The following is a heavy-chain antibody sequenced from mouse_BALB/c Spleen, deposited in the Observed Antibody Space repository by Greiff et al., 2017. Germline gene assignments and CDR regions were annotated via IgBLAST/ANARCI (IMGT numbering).Heavy chain of an antibody. CDR2: ISSGSSTI. J-gene: IGHJ3*01. D-gene: IGHD2-4*01. Sequence: EVMLVESGGGLVQPGGSRKLSCAASGFTFSSFGMHWVRQAPEKGLEWVAYISSGSSTIYYADTVKGRFTISRDNPKNTLFLQMTSLRSEDTAMYYCARGYYDYDGVFAYWGQGTLVTVSA. CDR3: ARGYYDYDGVFAY. CDR1: GFTFSSFG. V-gene: IGHV5-17*02.